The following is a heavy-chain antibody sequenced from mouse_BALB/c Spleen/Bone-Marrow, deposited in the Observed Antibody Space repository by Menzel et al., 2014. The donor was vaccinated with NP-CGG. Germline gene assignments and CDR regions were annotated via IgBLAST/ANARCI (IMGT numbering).Heavy chain of an antibody. CDR1: GFNIKDTY. CDR3: AMYYYGSSLFAY. J-gene: IGHJ3*01. V-gene: IGHV14-3*02. CDR2: IDPANGNT. Sequence: EVQLQQSGAELVEPGASVKLSCTASGFNIKDTYMHWVKQRPEQGLEWIGRIDPANGNTKYDPKFQGKATITADTSSNTAYLQLSSLTSEDTAAYYCAMYYYGSSLFAYWGQGTLVTVSA. D-gene: IGHD1-1*01.